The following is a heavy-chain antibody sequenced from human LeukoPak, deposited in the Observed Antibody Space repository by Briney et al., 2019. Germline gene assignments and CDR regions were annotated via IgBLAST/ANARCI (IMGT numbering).Heavy chain of an antibody. D-gene: IGHD2-2*01. CDR3: AKDRFLVVPAAEFDY. J-gene: IGHJ4*02. CDR2: ISGSGGST. Sequence: GGSLRLSCAASGFTLSSYAMSWVRQAPGKGLEWVSAISGSGGSTYYADSVKGRFTISRDNSKNTLYLQMNSLRAEDTAVYYCAKDRFLVVPAAEFDYWGQGTLVTVSS. CDR1: GFTLSSYA. V-gene: IGHV3-23*01.